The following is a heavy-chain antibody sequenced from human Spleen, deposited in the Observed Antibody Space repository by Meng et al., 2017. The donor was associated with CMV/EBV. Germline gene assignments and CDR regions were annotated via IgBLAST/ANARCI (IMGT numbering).Heavy chain of an antibody. Sequence: SETLSLTCTVSGGSISSSSYYWGWIRQPPGKGLEWIGEINHSGSTNYNPSLKSRVTISVDTSKNQFSLKLSSVTAADTAVYYCARARPIFGVVMVYYYYGMDVWGQGTTVTVSS. CDR1: GGSISSSSYY. CDR3: ARARPIFGVVMVYYYYGMDV. CDR2: INHSGST. J-gene: IGHJ6*02. D-gene: IGHD3-3*01. V-gene: IGHV4-39*07.